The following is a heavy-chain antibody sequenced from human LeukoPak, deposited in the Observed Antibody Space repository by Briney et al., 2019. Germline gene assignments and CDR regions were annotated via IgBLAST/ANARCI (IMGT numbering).Heavy chain of an antibody. V-gene: IGHV3-21*01. CDR3: ARDRPTGRSRGVVVQ. CDR2: ISSGGTYI. Sequence: GGSLRLSCAASGFTFDTYAMTWVRQAPGKGLEWVSSISSGGTYIYYAESLRGRSTISRDNTKNFLYLQLSILRVEDTAVYYCARDRPTGRSRGVVVQWGQGTLVTVSS. CDR1: GFTFDTYA. D-gene: IGHD2-15*01. J-gene: IGHJ4*02.